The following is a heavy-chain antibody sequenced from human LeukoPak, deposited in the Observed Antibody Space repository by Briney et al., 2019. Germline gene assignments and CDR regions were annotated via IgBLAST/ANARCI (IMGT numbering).Heavy chain of an antibody. CDR3: AKLAYNWDTFDY. CDR2: ISSSSSTI. V-gene: IGHV3-48*01. CDR1: GFTFSSYS. D-gene: IGHD1/OR15-1a*01. J-gene: IGHJ4*02. Sequence: AGGSLRLSCAASGFTFSSYSMNWVRQAPGKGLEWVSYISSSSSTIYYADSVKGRFTISRDNSKNTLYLQMISLRAEDTAVYYCAKLAYNWDTFDYWGQGTLVTVSS.